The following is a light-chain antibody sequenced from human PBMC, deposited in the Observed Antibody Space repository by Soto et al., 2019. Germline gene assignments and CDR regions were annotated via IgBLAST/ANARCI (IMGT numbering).Light chain of an antibody. Sequence: IGSNTVNWYQQLPGTAPKLLIYYDNLRPPGVPDRISGSKSGTSASLAISGLQSDDEADYYCAAWDDSLNGRVFGTGTKVTVL. CDR3: AAWDDSLNGRV. CDR2: YDN. V-gene: IGLV1-44*01. CDR1: IGSNT. J-gene: IGLJ1*01.